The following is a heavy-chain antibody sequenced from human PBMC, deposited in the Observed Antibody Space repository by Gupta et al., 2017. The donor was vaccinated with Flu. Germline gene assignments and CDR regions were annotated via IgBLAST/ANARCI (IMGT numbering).Heavy chain of an antibody. CDR1: GFTFSGST. Sequence: EVQLVESGGGLVQPGGSLKLSCAASGFTFSGSTMHWVRQASGKGLEWVGRIRSKANNYATAYAASVKGRFAISRDDSKNTAYLQMNSLRTEDTAVYYCARGMDGGWFDPWGQGTLVTVSS. CDR3: ARGMDGGWFDP. D-gene: IGHD3/OR15-3a*01. CDR2: IRSKANNYAT. J-gene: IGHJ5*02. V-gene: IGHV3-73*01.